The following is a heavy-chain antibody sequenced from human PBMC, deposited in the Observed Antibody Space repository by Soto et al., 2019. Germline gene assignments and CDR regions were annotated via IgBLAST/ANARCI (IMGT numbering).Heavy chain of an antibody. J-gene: IGHJ6*03. CDR1: GFTFSSYA. CDR3: ARPHVGDYPYYYYYMDV. CDR2: ISGSGGST. D-gene: IGHD4-17*01. Sequence: PGGSLRLSCAASGFTFSSYAMSWVRQAPGKGLEWVSAISGSGGSTYYADSVKGRFTISRDNSKNTLYLQMNSLRAEDTAVYYCARPHVGDYPYYYYYMDVWGKGTTVTVSS. V-gene: IGHV3-23*01.